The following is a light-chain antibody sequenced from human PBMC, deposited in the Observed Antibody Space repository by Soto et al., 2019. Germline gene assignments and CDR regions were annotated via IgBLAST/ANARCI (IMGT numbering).Light chain of an antibody. CDR3: MQALQTPWT. J-gene: IGKJ1*01. V-gene: IGKV2-28*01. CDR2: LSS. Sequence: DIVMTQSPLSLPVTPGEPASISCRSSQSLLHSKGYNYLDWYLQKPGQSPQLLFFLSSNRASGVHGRFSGSGSGTDFTPKISRVEAEDVGDYYCMQALQTPWTFGQGTKVEI. CDR1: QSLLHSKGYNY.